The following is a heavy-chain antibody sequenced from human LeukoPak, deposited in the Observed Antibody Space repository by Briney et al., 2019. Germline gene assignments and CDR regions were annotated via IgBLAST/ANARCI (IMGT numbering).Heavy chain of an antibody. D-gene: IGHD5-12*01. CDR1: GFLFNMFS. Sequence: GGSLRLSCTGSGFLFNMFSMNWVRRAPGKGLEWVAFIRYDGSNKYYADSVKGRFTISRDNSKNTLHLQMNSLRAEDTAVYYCARDGSFIYSGSHLNWGQGTLVTVSS. CDR3: ARDGSFIYSGSHLN. CDR2: IRYDGSNK. J-gene: IGHJ4*02. V-gene: IGHV3-30*02.